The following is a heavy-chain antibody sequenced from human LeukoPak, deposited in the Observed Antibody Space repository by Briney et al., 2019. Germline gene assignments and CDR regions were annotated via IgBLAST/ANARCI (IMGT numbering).Heavy chain of an antibody. V-gene: IGHV1-46*01. J-gene: IGHJ4*02. CDR3: ARGYSSSYRIDY. Sequence: ASVKVSCKASGYTFTNYYMHWVRQAPGQGLEWRGVINPSGDSTRYEQKFQDRVTMTRETSTKTVYMELSSLRSEDTAVYYCARGYSSSYRIDYWGQGTLVTVSP. CDR2: INPSGDST. D-gene: IGHD6-19*01. CDR1: GYTFTNYY.